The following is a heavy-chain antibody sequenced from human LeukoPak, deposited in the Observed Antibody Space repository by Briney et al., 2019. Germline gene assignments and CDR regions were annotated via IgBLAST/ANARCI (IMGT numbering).Heavy chain of an antibody. J-gene: IGHJ4*02. Sequence: TTSETLSLTCTVSGGSISSYYWSWIRQPPGKGLEWIGYIYYSGSTNYNPSLKSRVTISVDRSKNQFSLKLSSVTAADTAVYYCARESGYYGSGSYFLDYWGQGTLVTVSS. D-gene: IGHD3-10*01. V-gene: IGHV4-59*12. CDR3: ARESGYYGSGSYFLDY. CDR2: IYYSGST. CDR1: GGSISSYY.